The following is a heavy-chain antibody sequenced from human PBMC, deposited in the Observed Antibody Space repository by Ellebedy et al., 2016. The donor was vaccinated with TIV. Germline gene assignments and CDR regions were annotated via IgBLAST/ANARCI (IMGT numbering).Heavy chain of an antibody. J-gene: IGHJ6*02. CDR2: IDWDDDK. CDR3: ARILCGGYCSSTSCPNYYGMDV. V-gene: IGHV2-70*11. D-gene: IGHD2-2*03. CDR1: GFSLSTSGMC. Sequence: SGPTLVKPTQTLTLTCTFSGFSLSTSGMCVSWIRQPPGKALEWLARIDWDDDKYYSTSLKTRLTISKDTSKNQVVLTMTNMDPVDTATYYCARILCGGYCSSTSCPNYYGMDVWGQGTTVTVSS.